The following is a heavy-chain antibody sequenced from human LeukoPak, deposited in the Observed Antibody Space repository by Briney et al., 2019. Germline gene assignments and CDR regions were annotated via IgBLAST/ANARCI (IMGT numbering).Heavy chain of an antibody. CDR3: ARGGVAYYYDSSGYSPNYYFDY. CDR2: INPNSGGT. Sequence: GASVKVSCKASGYTFTGYYMHWVRQAPGQGLEWMGWINPNSGGTNYAQKFQGRVTMTRDTSISTAYMELSRLRSDDTAVYYCARGGVAYYYDSSGYSPNYYFDYWGQGTLVTVSS. CDR1: GYTFTGYY. V-gene: IGHV1-2*02. D-gene: IGHD3-22*01. J-gene: IGHJ4*02.